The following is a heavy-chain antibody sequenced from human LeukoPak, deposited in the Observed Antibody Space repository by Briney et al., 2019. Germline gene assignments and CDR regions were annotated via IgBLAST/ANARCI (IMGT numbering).Heavy chain of an antibody. CDR2: INPNSGGT. J-gene: IGHJ6*03. D-gene: IGHD2-8*01. CDR1: GYTFTDYY. Sequence: ASVKVSCKASGYTFTDYYMHWVRQAPGQGLEWMGWINPNSGGTNYAQKFQGRVTMTRDTSITTAYMELSRLRSDDTAVYYCARDLSVSDYYYYYMDVWGKGTTVTVSS. V-gene: IGHV1-2*02. CDR3: ARDLSVSDYYYYYMDV.